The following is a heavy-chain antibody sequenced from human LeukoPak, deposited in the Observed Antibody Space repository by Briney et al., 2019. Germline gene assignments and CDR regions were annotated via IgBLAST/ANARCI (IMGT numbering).Heavy chain of an antibody. CDR2: ISGSGGST. CDR3: ARLRAFIAVAGNFDY. D-gene: IGHD6-19*01. V-gene: IGHV3-23*01. J-gene: IGHJ4*02. Sequence: GGSLRLSCAASGFTFSSYGMSWVRQAPGKGLEWVSAISGSGGSTYYADSVKGRFTISRDNSKNTLYLQMNSLRADDTAVYYWARLRAFIAVAGNFDYWGQGTLVTVSS. CDR1: GFTFSSYG.